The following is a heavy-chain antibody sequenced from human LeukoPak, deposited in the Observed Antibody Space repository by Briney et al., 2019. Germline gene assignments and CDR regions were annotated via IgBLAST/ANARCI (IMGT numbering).Heavy chain of an antibody. J-gene: IGHJ4*02. Sequence: SETLSLTCTVSGGSISSSSYYWGWIRQPPGKGLEWIGSIYYSGSTYYNPSLKSRVTISVDTSKNQFSLKLSSVTAADTAVYYCARGNTFRHYYFDYWGQGTLVTVSS. CDR1: GGSISSSSYY. CDR2: IYYSGST. CDR3: ARGNTFRHYYFDY. V-gene: IGHV4-39*07. D-gene: IGHD1/OR15-1a*01.